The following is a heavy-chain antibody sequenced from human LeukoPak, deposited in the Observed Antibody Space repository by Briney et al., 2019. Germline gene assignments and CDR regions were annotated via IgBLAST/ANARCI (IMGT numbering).Heavy chain of an antibody. CDR2: IIPIFGTA. CDR3: ARVSAEVSHYYDSSGYYRT. V-gene: IGHV1-69*13. J-gene: IGHJ5*02. D-gene: IGHD3-22*01. Sequence: ASVKVSCKASGGTFSSYAISWVRQAPGQGLEWMGGIIPIFGTANYAQKFQGRVTITADESTSTAYMELSSLRSEDTAVYYCARVSAEVSHYYDSSGYYRTWGQGTLVTVSS. CDR1: GGTFSSYA.